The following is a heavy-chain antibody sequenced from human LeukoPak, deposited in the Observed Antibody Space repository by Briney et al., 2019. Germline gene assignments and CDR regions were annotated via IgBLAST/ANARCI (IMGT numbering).Heavy chain of an antibody. Sequence: GGSLRLSCTASGFTFSSYTMTWVRQAPGKGLKWVSTITTGDGNTYYADSVKGRSTVSRDDSKNTLYLQMNSLRAEDTAVYYCAKDGGLWVSAHWGDSWGRGTLVTVSS. CDR2: ITTGDGNT. J-gene: IGHJ4*02. CDR1: GFTFSSYT. V-gene: IGHV3-23*01. D-gene: IGHD7-27*01. CDR3: AKDGGLWVSAHWGDS.